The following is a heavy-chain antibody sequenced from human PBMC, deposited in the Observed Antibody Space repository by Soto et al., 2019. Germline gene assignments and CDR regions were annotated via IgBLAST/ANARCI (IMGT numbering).Heavy chain of an antibody. D-gene: IGHD4-17*01. J-gene: IGHJ4*02. V-gene: IGHV1-3*01. Sequence: ASVKVSCKASGYTFTSYAMHWVRQAPGQRLEWMGWINAGNGNTKYSQKFQGRVTITRDTSASTAYMELSSLRSEDTAVYYCARDPDYGDYGTSPADDYWGQGTLVTVSS. CDR1: GYTFTSYA. CDR2: INAGNGNT. CDR3: ARDPDYGDYGTSPADDY.